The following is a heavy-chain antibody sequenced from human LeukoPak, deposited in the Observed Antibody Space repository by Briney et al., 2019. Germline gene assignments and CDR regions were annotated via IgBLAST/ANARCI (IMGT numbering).Heavy chain of an antibody. CDR3: ARDVYDSSGYYFGY. Sequence: GGSLRLSCAASGFTVSSNYMSWVRQAPGKGLEWVSVIYSGGSTYYADSVKGRFTISRDNSKNTLYLQMNSLRAEDTAVYYCARDVYDSSGYYFGYWGQGTLVTVSS. CDR1: GFTVSSNY. V-gene: IGHV3-53*01. D-gene: IGHD3-22*01. J-gene: IGHJ4*02. CDR2: IYSGGST.